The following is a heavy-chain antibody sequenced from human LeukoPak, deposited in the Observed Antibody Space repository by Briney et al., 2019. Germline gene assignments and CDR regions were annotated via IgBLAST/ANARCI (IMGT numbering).Heavy chain of an antibody. CDR1: GGSFSGYY. V-gene: IGHV4-59*12. Sequence: SETLSLTCAVYGGSFSGYYWSWFRQPPGKGLEWIGYIYYSGSTNYNPSLKSRVTMSVDTSKNQFSLKLSSVTAADTAVYYCARGTQDIVVVPAAPHPKEVGWFDPWGQGTLVTVSS. J-gene: IGHJ5*02. CDR2: IYYSGST. CDR3: ARGTQDIVVVPAAPHPKEVGWFDP. D-gene: IGHD2-2*01.